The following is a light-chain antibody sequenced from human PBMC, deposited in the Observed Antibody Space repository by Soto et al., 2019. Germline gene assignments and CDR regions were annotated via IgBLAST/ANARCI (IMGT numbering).Light chain of an antibody. CDR3: QSYDSSLSGYVI. J-gene: IGLJ2*01. CDR2: GNN. V-gene: IGLV1-40*01. Sequence: QSVLTQPPSVSGAPGQRVTISCTGSSSNIGTPYDVHWYQQLPGTAPKLLIYGNNNRPSGVPDRFSCSKSGTSASLAITVLQAEDEADYYCQSYDSSLSGYVIFGGGTKLTVL. CDR1: SSNIGTPYD.